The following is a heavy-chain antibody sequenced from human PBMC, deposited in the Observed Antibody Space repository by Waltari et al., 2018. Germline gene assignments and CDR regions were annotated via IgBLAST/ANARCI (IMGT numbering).Heavy chain of an antibody. V-gene: IGHV4-4*09. CDR3: ARAGDYYDSSGYTAHPYYYYMDV. CDR2: IYTSGST. CDR1: GGSIGSYY. J-gene: IGHJ6*03. Sequence: QVQLQESGPGLVKPSETLSLTCTVSGGSIGSYYWSWIRQPPGKGLEWIGYIYTSGSTNYNPSLKSRVTISVDTSKNQFSLKLSSVTAADTAVYYCARAGDYYDSSGYTAHPYYYYMDVWGKGTTVTVSS. D-gene: IGHD3-22*01.